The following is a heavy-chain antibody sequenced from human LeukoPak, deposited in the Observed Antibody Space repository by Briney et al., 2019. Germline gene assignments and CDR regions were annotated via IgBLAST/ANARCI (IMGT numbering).Heavy chain of an antibody. J-gene: IGHJ4*02. CDR3: AKEIGSGWFHRGPFDY. V-gene: IGHV3-30*04. Sequence: GGSLRLSCAASGFTFSSYVMHWVRQAPGKGLEWVAIISYDGSNEYYADSVKGRFTISRDNSKNTLYLQMNSLRAEDTAVYYCAKEIGSGWFHRGPFDYWGQGTLVTVSS. CDR1: GFTFSSYV. CDR2: ISYDGSNE. D-gene: IGHD6-19*01.